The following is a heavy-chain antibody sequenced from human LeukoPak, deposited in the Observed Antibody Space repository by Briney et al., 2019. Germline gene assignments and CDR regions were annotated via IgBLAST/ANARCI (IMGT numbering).Heavy chain of an antibody. V-gene: IGHV3-11*06. J-gene: IGHJ4*02. CDR2: ISSSSSYI. Sequence: GGSLRLSCAASGFTFSDYYMSWIRQAPGKGLEWVSSISSSSSYIYYADSVKGRFTISRDNAKNSLYLQMNSLRAEDTAVYYCARDGGYCSSTSCYPNHFDYWGQGTLVTVSS. CDR1: GFTFSDYY. CDR3: ARDGGYCSSTSCYPNHFDY. D-gene: IGHD2-2*01.